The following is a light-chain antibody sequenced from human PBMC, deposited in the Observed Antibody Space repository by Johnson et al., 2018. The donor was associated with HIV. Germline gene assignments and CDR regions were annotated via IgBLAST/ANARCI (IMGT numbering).Light chain of an antibody. CDR3: GTWDSSLSAYV. CDR1: SSNIGNNY. J-gene: IGLJ1*01. V-gene: IGLV1-51*01. CDR2: DNN. Sequence: QPVLTQPPSVSAAPGQKVTISCSGSSSNIGNNYVSWYQQLPGTAPKLLIYDNNKRPSGIPDRFSGSKSGTSATLGITRLQTGDEADYYCGTWDSSLSAYVFGTGTKVTVL.